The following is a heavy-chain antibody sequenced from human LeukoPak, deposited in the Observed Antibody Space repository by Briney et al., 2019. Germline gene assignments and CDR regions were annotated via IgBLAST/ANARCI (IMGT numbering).Heavy chain of an antibody. CDR3: ARDPWGARSSLDC. CDR1: GFTFSDYY. Sequence: GGSLRLSCAASGFTFSDYYMSWIRQAPGKGLEWVSYISSSGSTIYYADSVKGRFTLSRDNAKHSLYLQMNSLRAEDTAVYYCARDPWGARSSLDCWGQGTLVTVSS. D-gene: IGHD1-26*01. V-gene: IGHV3-11*04. J-gene: IGHJ4*02. CDR2: ISSSGSTI.